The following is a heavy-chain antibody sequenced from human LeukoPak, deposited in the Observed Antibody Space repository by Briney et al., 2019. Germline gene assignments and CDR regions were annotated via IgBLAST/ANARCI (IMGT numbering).Heavy chain of an antibody. Sequence: IPSETLSLTCAVYGGSFSGYYWSWIRQPPGKGLEWIGEINHSGSTNYNPSLKSRVTISVDTSKNQFSLKLSSVTAADTAVYYCARVRRVRGVVNPRNWFDPWGQGTLVTVSS. D-gene: IGHD3-10*01. V-gene: IGHV4-34*01. CDR1: GGSFSGYY. J-gene: IGHJ5*02. CDR3: ARVRRVRGVVNPRNWFDP. CDR2: INHSGST.